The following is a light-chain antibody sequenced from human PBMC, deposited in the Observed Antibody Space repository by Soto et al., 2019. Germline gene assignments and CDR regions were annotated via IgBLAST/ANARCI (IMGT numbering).Light chain of an antibody. V-gene: IGKV3-20*01. Sequence: EVVLTQSPGTLSLSPGDRATLSCRASQSVRSNYLAWYQQKAGQPPRLLIFGASSRATGIPDRFSGSGSGTDFSLTISRLEPEDFAVYYCQQYGDSPESFGPGTKVDI. J-gene: IGKJ3*01. CDR2: GAS. CDR3: QQYGDSPES. CDR1: QSVRSNY.